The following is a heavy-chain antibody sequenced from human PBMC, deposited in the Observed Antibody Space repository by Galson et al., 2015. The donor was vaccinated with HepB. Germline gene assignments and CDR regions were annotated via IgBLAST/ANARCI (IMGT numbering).Heavy chain of an antibody. D-gene: IGHD1-26*01. J-gene: IGHJ4*02. CDR1: GGSVSGYY. V-gene: IGHV4-59*02. CDR3: ARHAQGRDSGSRWAYFFDY. CDR2: INNIGST. Sequence: ETLSLTCTVSGGSVSGYYWTWIRQSPRKGLEWIGYINNIGSTNYNPSLSRRVIISVDRSRNQFSLKLNSVTAADTAVYYCARHAQGRDSGSRWAYFFDYWGQGSLVTVSS.